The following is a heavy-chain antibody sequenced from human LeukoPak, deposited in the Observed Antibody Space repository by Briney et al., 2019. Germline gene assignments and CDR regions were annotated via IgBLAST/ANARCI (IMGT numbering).Heavy chain of an antibody. CDR3: ARDSDGQSWDY. CDR1: GYTFTGYY. Sequence: ASVKVSCKASGYTFTGYYMHWVRQAPGQGLEWMGWINPNSGGTNYAQKFQGWVTMTRDTSISTAYMELSGLRSDDTAVYYCARDSDGQSWDYWGQGTLVTVSS. CDR2: INPNSGGT. D-gene: IGHD3-16*02. V-gene: IGHV1-2*04. J-gene: IGHJ4*02.